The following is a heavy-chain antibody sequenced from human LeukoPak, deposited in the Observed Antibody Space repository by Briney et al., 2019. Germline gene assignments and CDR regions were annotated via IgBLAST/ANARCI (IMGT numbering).Heavy chain of an antibody. CDR1: GFTFSSYA. CDR3: ANWPLNPMYSSGWLDY. V-gene: IGHV3-23*01. J-gene: IGHJ4*02. Sequence: GGSLRLSCAASGFTFSSYAMSWVRQAPGKGLEWVSAISGSGGSTYYADSVKGRFTISRDNSKNTLYLQMNSLRAEDTAVCYCANWPLNPMYSSGWLDYWGQGTLVTVSS. D-gene: IGHD6-19*01. CDR2: ISGSGGST.